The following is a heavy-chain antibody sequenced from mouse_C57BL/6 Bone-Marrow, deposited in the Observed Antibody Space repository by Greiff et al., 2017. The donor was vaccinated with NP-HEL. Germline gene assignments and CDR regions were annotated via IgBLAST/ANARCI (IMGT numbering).Heavy chain of an antibody. J-gene: IGHJ2*01. CDR2: ISDGGSYT. CDR1: GFTFSSYA. D-gene: IGHD3-3*01. Sequence: DVKLVESGGGLVKPGGSLKLSCAASGFTFSSYAMSWVRQTPEKRLEWVATISDGGSYTYYPDNVKGRFTISRDNAKTNLYLQMSHLKSEDTAMYYCARGTRFDYWGQGTTLTVSS. V-gene: IGHV5-4*03. CDR3: ARGTRFDY.